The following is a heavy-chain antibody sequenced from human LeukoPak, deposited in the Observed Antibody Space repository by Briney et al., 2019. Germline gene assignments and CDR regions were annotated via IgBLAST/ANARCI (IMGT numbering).Heavy chain of an antibody. CDR1: GGSFSGYY. J-gene: IGHJ4*02. Sequence: PSETLSLTCAVYGGSFSGYYWSWIRQPPGKGLEWIGEINHSGSTNYNPSLKSRVTISVDTSKNQFSLKLSSVTAADTAVYYCARQFYVWGSYRSHANFDYWGQGTLVTVSS. CDR2: INHSGST. V-gene: IGHV4-34*01. D-gene: IGHD3-16*02. CDR3: ARQFYVWGSYRSHANFDY.